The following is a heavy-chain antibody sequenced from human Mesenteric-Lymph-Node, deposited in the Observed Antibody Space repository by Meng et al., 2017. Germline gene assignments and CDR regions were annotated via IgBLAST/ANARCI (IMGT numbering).Heavy chain of an antibody. Sequence: QVKLQKSGPGLAKPSQTRSLTCSVSGGSISSGDSYWSWIRQPPGKGLEWIGYIYYSGSTYYNPSLRSRITISVDTSKNQFSLRLRSVTAADTAVYYCARGPTTYFDYWGQGTLVTVSS. CDR2: IYYSGST. J-gene: IGHJ4*02. D-gene: IGHD4-17*01. CDR1: GGSISSGDSY. CDR3: ARGPTTYFDY. V-gene: IGHV4-30-4*01.